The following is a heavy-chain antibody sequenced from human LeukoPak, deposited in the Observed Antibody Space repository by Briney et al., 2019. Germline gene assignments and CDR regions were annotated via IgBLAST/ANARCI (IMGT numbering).Heavy chain of an antibody. CDR3: ARGALGGAFDI. J-gene: IGHJ3*02. CDR1: GFTFSSYW. CDR2: INSDGSST. V-gene: IGHV3-74*01. Sequence: GGSLRLSCAASGFTFSSYWMHWVRQAPGKGLVWVSRINSDGSSTSYADSVKGRFTISRDNAKNTLYLQMNSLRAEDTAVYYCARGALGGAFDIWGQGTMVTVSS. D-gene: IGHD1-26*01.